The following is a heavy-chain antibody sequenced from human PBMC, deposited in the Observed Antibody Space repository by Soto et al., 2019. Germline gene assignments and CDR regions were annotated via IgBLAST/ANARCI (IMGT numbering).Heavy chain of an antibody. CDR2: IIPILGIA. J-gene: IGHJ4*02. V-gene: IGHV1-69*02. Sequence: QVQLVQSGAEVKKPGSSVKVSCKASGGTFSSYTISWVRQAPGQGLECMGRIIPILGIANYAQKFQGRVTIPADKATSTAYMELSSLRSEDTAVYYCASVVTGTTLRDYWGQGTLVTVSS. D-gene: IGHD1-7*01. CDR1: GGTFSSYT. CDR3: ASVVTGTTLRDY.